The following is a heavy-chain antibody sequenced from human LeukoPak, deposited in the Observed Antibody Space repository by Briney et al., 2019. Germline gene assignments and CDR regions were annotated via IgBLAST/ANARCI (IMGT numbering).Heavy chain of an antibody. J-gene: IGHJ4*02. CDR2: IIPIFGTA. Sequence: ASVKVSCKASGGTFSSYAISWVRQAPGQGLEWMGGIIPIFGTANYAQKFQGRVTITADESTSTAYMELSSLRSEDTAVYYCARGRIVGQQLVPIDYWGQGTLVTVSS. CDR3: ARGRIVGQQLVPIDY. D-gene: IGHD6-13*01. V-gene: IGHV1-69*13. CDR1: GGTFSSYA.